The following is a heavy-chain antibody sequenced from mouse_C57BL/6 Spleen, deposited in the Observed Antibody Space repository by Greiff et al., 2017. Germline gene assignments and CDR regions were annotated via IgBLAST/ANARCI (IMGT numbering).Heavy chain of an antibody. CDR2: IDPSDSET. Sequence: QVQLQQPGAELVRPGSSVKLSCKASGYTFTSYWMHWVKQRPIPGLEWIGNIDPSDSETHYNQKFKDKATLTVDKSSSTAYMQLSSLTSEDSAVYYCARRWLLDYYAMDYWGQGTSVTVSS. J-gene: IGHJ4*01. D-gene: IGHD2-3*01. V-gene: IGHV1-52*01. CDR3: ARRWLLDYYAMDY. CDR1: GYTFTSYW.